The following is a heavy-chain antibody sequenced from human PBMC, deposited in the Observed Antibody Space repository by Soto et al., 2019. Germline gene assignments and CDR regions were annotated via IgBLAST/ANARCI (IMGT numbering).Heavy chain of an antibody. Sequence: QVHLVESGGGVVQPGTSLRLSCVGSGFTFRSYVIHWVRRAPGKGLEWVALTSYDGSNKDYGDSVKGRFTISRDNSRNTVDLQMDSLRREDTALYYCARWGTTGGLDVWGQGTLVSVSS. CDR1: GFTFRSYV. CDR3: ARWGTTGGLDV. V-gene: IGHV3-33*05. D-gene: IGHD3-16*01. J-gene: IGHJ1*01. CDR2: TSYDGSNK.